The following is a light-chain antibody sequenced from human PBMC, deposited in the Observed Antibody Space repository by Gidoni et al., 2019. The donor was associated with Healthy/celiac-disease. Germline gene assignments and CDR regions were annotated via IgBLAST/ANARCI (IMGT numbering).Light chain of an antibody. J-gene: IGKJ1*01. CDR3: QQRSNWPWT. V-gene: IGKV3-11*01. CDR1: QSVSSY. CDR2: DAS. Sequence: EIVLTQSPATLSLSPGERATLSCRASQSVSSYLAWYQQKPGQAPRLLIYDASNRATGIPARFSGIGSGTDFTLTISSLEPEDFAVYYCQQRSNWPWTFXQXTKVEIK.